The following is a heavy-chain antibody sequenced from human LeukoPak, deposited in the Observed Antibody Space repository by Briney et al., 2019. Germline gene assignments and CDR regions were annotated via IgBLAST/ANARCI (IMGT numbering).Heavy chain of an antibody. CDR3: AREVYDSSGYYQGGWFDP. CDR2: IYYSGTT. D-gene: IGHD3-22*01. V-gene: IGHV4-59*01. Sequence: SETLSLTCTVSGGSISSYYWSWIRQPPGKGLEWIGYIYYSGTTNYNPSLKSRVTISVGTSKNQFSLKLSSVTAADTAVYYCAREVYDSSGYYQGGWFDPWGQGTLVTVSS. CDR1: GGSISSYY. J-gene: IGHJ5*02.